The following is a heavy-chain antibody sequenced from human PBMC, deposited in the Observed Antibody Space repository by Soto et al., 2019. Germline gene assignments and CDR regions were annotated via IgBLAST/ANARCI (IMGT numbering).Heavy chain of an antibody. Sequence: ASVKVSCKASGYTFTSYGISWVRQAPGQGLDWMGWISAYNGNTNYAQKLQGRVTMTTDTSMSTAYMELRSLRSDDTAVYYCARHSDIVLMVYAKGPIIDYWGQGTLVTVSS. D-gene: IGHD2-8*01. V-gene: IGHV1-18*01. J-gene: IGHJ4*02. CDR3: ARHSDIVLMVYAKGPIIDY. CDR2: ISAYNGNT. CDR1: GYTFTSYG.